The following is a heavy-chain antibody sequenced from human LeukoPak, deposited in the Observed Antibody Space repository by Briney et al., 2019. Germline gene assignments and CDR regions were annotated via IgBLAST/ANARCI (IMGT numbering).Heavy chain of an antibody. D-gene: IGHD3-10*01. CDR3: ARDLAMVRGARYRPYNWFDP. V-gene: IGHV1-69*06. CDR1: GGTFSSYA. J-gene: IGHJ5*02. CDR2: IIPIFGTA. Sequence: SVKVSCKASGGTFSSYAISWVRQAPGQGLEWMGGIIPIFGTANYAQKFQGRVTITADKSTSTAYMELSSLTSEDTAVYYCARDLAMVRGARYRPYNWFDPWGQGTLVTVSS.